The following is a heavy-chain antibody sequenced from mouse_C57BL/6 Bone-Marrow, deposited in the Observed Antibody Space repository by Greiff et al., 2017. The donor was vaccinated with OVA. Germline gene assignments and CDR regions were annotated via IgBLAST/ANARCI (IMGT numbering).Heavy chain of an antibody. CDR2: INPSSGYT. J-gene: IGHJ4*01. CDR3: ARDYYSNYVYAMDY. V-gene: IGHV1-4*01. D-gene: IGHD2-5*01. CDR1: GYTFTSYT. Sequence: VHLVESGAELARPGASVKMSCKASGYTFTSYTMHWVKQRPGQGLEWIGYINPSSGYTKYNQKFKDKATLTADKSSSTAYMQLSSLTSEDSAVYYCARDYYSNYVYAMDYWGQGTSVTVSS.